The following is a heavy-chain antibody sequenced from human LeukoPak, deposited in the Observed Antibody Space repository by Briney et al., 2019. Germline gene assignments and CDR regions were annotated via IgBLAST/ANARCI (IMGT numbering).Heavy chain of an antibody. D-gene: IGHD4-17*01. CDR2: INSDGSST. Sequence: GGSLRLSCAASGFTFSSYWIHWVRQAPGKGLVWVSRINSDGSSTSYADSVKGRFTISRDNAKNTLYLQMNSLRAEDTAVYYCARVSPNTVTTLQYFDYWGQGTLVTVSS. V-gene: IGHV3-74*01. J-gene: IGHJ4*02. CDR1: GFTFSSYW. CDR3: ARVSPNTVTTLQYFDY.